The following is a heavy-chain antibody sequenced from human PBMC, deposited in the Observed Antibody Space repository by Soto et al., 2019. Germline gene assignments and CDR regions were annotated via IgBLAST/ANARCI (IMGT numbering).Heavy chain of an antibody. CDR3: ARDRVAMGYYYYGMDV. Sequence: QVQLVESGGGVVQPGRSLRLSCAASGFTFSSYGMHWVRQAPGKGLEWVAVIWYDGSNKYYADSVKGRFTISRDNSKNTLYLQMNSLRAEDTAVYYWARDRVAMGYYYYGMDVWGQGTTVTVSS. CDR1: GFTFSSYG. V-gene: IGHV3-33*01. D-gene: IGHD5-12*01. J-gene: IGHJ6*02. CDR2: IWYDGSNK.